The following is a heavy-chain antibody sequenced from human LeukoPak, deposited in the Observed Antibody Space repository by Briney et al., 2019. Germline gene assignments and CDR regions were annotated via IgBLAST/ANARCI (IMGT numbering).Heavy chain of an antibody. Sequence: GASVKVSCKASGYTVTSYGISWVRQAPGQGLEWMGGINPNSGGTNYAQKFQGRVTMTRDTSISTAYVELSRLRSDDTAVYYCARDGGCSSTSCYVRYYYMDVWGKGTTVTISS. CDR3: ARDGGCSSTSCYVRYYYMDV. J-gene: IGHJ6*03. CDR2: INPNSGGT. CDR1: GYTVTSYG. D-gene: IGHD2-2*01. V-gene: IGHV1-2*02.